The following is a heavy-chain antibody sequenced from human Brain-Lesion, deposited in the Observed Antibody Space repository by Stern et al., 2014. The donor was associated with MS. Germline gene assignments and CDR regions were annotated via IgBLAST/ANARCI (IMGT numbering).Heavy chain of an antibody. CDR2: IYASGGT. J-gene: IGHJ4*02. CDR3: VRETGGYTYGDTDFFDF. Sequence: VQLVESGPGLVKPSQTLSLTCSVSGGSISSGSYYWNWIRQPAGKGLEWIGRIYASGGTHYSPYLKSRVFISGDTSKNQFSLKLSSVTAADAAMYYCVRETGGYTYGDTDFFDFWGQGTLVTVSS. V-gene: IGHV4-61*02. D-gene: IGHD5-18*01. CDR1: GGSISSGSYY.